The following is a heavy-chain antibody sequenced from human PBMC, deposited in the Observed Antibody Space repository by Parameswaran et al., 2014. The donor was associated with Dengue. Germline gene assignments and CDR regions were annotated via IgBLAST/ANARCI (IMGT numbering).Heavy chain of an antibody. J-gene: IGHJ5*02. CDR3: AGWVAIPTVTTAGWFDP. CDR2: ISGSGGST. V-gene: IGHV3-23*01. D-gene: IGHD4-17*01. Sequence: RWIRQPPGKGLEWVSAISGSGGSTYYADSVKGRFTISRDNSKNTLYLQMNSLRAEDTAVYYCAGWVAIPTVTTAGWFDPWGQGTLVTVSS.